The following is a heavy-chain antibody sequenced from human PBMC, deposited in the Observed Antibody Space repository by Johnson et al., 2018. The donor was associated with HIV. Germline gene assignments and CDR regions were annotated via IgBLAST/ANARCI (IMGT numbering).Heavy chain of an antibody. Sequence: EQLVESGGGLVQPGRSLRLSCTASGFTFGDYAMSWVRQAPGKGLEWVGFIRSKAYGGTTEYAASVKGRFTISRDDSKSIAYLQMNSLKTEDTAVYYCTKMSRDAFDIWGQGTMVTVSS. V-gene: IGHV3-49*04. CDR1: GFTFGDYA. CDR3: TKMSRDAFDI. D-gene: IGHD5-24*01. CDR2: IRSKAYGGTT. J-gene: IGHJ3*02.